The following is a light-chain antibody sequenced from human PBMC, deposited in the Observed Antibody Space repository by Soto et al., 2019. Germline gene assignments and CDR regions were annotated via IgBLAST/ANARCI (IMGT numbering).Light chain of an antibody. V-gene: IGKV3-20*01. CDR3: QQYGRGPMT. Sequence: EIVLTQSPGTLSLSTGERATLSCMASQSVSSIYLAWYQQKPGQAPRLLIYGASSSATGIPDRFSGSGSGTDFTLPISRLEPEDFAVDYSQQYGRGPMTFGQGTKVEIK. J-gene: IGKJ1*01. CDR2: GAS. CDR1: QSVSSIY.